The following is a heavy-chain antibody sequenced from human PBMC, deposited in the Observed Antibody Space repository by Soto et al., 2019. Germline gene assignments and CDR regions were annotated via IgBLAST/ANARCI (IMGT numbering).Heavy chain of an antibody. V-gene: IGHV1-69*13. CDR1: GGTFSSYA. J-gene: IGHJ3*02. Sequence: GASVKVSCKASGGTFSSYAISWVRQAPGQGLEWMGWIIPIFGTANYAQKFQGRVTITADESTGTAYMELSSLRSEDTAEYYCAREITYYYDSSGYSAPSDAFDIWGQGTMVTVSS. D-gene: IGHD3-22*01. CDR3: AREITYYYDSSGYSAPSDAFDI. CDR2: IIPIFGTA.